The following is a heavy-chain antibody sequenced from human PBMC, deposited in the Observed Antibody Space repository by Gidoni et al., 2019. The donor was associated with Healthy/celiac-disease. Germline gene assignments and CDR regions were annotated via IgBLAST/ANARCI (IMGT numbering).Heavy chain of an antibody. CDR2: SYYIGST. Sequence: LQLQESGPGLVKPSETLSLTCTVSGGYISSSSYYWGWIRQPPGKGLEWIGSSYYIGSTDYNPSLKSRVTISVDTSKNQCSLKLSSVTAADTAVYYCARRGVTTPRGFFDYWGQGTLVTVSS. J-gene: IGHJ4*02. V-gene: IGHV4-39*01. CDR1: GGYISSSSYY. D-gene: IGHD4-4*01. CDR3: ARRGVTTPRGFFDY.